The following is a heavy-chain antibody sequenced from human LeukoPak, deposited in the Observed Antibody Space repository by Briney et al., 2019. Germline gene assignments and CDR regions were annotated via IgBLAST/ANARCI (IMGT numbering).Heavy chain of an antibody. CDR1: GFTFSTYG. CDR2: ITNDGNYE. V-gene: IGHV3-33*05. D-gene: IGHD7-27*01. CDR3: ARDSITGDNSLDF. J-gene: IGHJ4*02. Sequence: GGSLRLSCAASGFTFSTYGMHWVRQAPGKGLEWVAVITNDGNYENYADAVSDRFTTSRDNTNNTLYLQMNSLSAEDTTVYYCARDSITGDNSLDFWGRGTLVTVSS.